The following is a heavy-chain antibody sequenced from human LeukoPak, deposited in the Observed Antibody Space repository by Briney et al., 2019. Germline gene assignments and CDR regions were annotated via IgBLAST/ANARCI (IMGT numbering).Heavy chain of an antibody. V-gene: IGHV7-4-1*02. CDR3: ARDIFGYSSSWIGHNWFDP. Sequence: GASVKVSCKASGYTFTSYAMNWVRQAPGRGLEWMGWINTNTGNPTYAQGFTGRFVFSLDTSVSTAYLQISSLKAEDTAVYYCARDIFGYSSSWIGHNWFDPWGQGTLVTVSS. CDR2: INTNTGNP. CDR1: GYTFTSYA. D-gene: IGHD6-13*01. J-gene: IGHJ5*02.